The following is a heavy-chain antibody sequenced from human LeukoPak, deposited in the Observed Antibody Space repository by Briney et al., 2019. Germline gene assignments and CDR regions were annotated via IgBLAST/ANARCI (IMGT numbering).Heavy chain of an antibody. CDR3: AESFLRNWYFDR. J-gene: IGHJ2*01. Sequence: KPSETLSLNCTVSGGSISSFYWSWIRQPPGMGLEWIGCIYYSGSTYYNTSLERLATISVDTSKAPFTLRLNSVTAADTAVYYCAESFLRNWYFDRGGRGRLATVYS. V-gene: IGHV4-59*03. CDR2: IYYSGST. D-gene: IGHD5-12*01. CDR1: GGSISSFY.